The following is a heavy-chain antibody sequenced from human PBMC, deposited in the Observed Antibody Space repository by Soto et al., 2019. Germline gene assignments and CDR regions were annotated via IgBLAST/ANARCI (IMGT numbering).Heavy chain of an antibody. CDR2: IYYSGST. CDR3: ARQSPYDFWSGYPSLDY. Sequence: ASETLSLTCTVSGGSISNYYWSWIRQPPGKGLEWIGYIYYSGSTNYNPSLKSRVTISVDTSKNQFSLKLSSVTAADTAVYYCARQSPYDFWSGYPSLDYWGQGTLVTVSS. CDR1: GGSISNYY. V-gene: IGHV4-59*08. J-gene: IGHJ4*02. D-gene: IGHD3-3*01.